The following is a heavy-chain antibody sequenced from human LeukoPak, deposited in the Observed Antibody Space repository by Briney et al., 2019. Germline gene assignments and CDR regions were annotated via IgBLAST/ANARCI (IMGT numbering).Heavy chain of an antibody. Sequence: GGCLRLSCAASGFTFSSYGMSWVRQAPGKGLEWVSAISGSGGATYYADSVKGRFTISRDNSRNTLYLQMSSLRAEDTAVYYCARRNPWFDPWGQGTLVTVSS. CDR1: GFTFSSYG. CDR2: ISGSGGAT. V-gene: IGHV3-23*01. J-gene: IGHJ5*02. CDR3: ARRNPWFDP.